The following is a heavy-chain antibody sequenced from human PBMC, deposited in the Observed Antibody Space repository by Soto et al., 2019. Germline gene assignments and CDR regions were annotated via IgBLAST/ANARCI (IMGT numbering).Heavy chain of an antibody. Sequence: QVQLVQSGAEVKKPGASVKVSCKASGYTFTSYAMHWVRQAPGQRLEWMGWINAGNGNTKYSQKFESRVTITRDTSASTAYMELSSLRSEDTAVYYCARGWELPGLEDYWGQGTLVTVSS. V-gene: IGHV1-3*01. CDR2: INAGNGNT. J-gene: IGHJ4*02. CDR3: ARGWELPGLEDY. CDR1: GYTFTSYA. D-gene: IGHD1-26*01.